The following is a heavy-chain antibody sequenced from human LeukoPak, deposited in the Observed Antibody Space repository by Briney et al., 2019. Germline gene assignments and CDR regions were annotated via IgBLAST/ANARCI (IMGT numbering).Heavy chain of an antibody. CDR2: VNPNSGNT. Sequence: VASVKVSCKASGYTFTSYDINWVRQATGQGLEWMGWVNPNSGNTGYAQKFQGRVTMTRNTSISTAYMELSSLRSEDTAVYYCARGSITMVRGVPGYYYYGMDVWGQGTTVTVSS. D-gene: IGHD3-10*01. CDR1: GYTFTSYD. J-gene: IGHJ6*02. CDR3: ARGSITMVRGVPGYYYYGMDV. V-gene: IGHV1-8*01.